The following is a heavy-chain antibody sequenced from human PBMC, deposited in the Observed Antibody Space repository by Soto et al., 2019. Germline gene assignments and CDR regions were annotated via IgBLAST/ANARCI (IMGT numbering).Heavy chain of an antibody. CDR3: ARARRYYDSSGYLNAFDI. Sequence: SETLSLTCAVSGGSISSSNWWSCVRQPPGKGLEWIGEIYHSGTTNYNPSLKSRVTMSVDKSKNQFSLRVSSVTAADTAVYYCARARRYYDSSGYLNAFDIWGQGTMVTVSS. J-gene: IGHJ3*02. CDR2: IYHSGTT. V-gene: IGHV4-4*02. D-gene: IGHD3-22*01. CDR1: GGSISSSNW.